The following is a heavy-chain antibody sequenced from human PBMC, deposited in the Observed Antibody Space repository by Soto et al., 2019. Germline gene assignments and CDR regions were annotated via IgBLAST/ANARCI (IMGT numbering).Heavy chain of an antibody. D-gene: IGHD1-1*01. Sequence: ASVKVSGKXSGYTFTTYGISWVRQAPGQGLEWMGWISPYNGTTKYAEKFQGEMTMTTDTATSTAYMDLRSLRSDDTAVYYCARDGERDTGLNFYYYLHGMDAWGQGTRVTVSS. CDR2: ISPYNGTT. CDR1: GYTFTTYG. J-gene: IGHJ6*02. CDR3: ARDGERDTGLNFYYYLHGMDA. V-gene: IGHV1-18*04.